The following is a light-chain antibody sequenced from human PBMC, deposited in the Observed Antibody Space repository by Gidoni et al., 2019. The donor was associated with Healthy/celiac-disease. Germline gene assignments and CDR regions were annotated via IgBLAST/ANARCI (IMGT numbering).Light chain of an antibody. V-gene: IGKV2-28*01. J-gene: IGKJ3*01. Sequence: DIVMTQSPLSLPVTPGEPASISCRSSQSLLHSNGYNYLDWYLQKPGQSPQLLIYLGSNRASGVPDRFSGSGSGTDFTLKISRVEAEDVGVYYCMQALQTPFXFXPGTKVDI. CDR1: QSLLHSNGYNY. CDR3: MQALQTPFX. CDR2: LGS.